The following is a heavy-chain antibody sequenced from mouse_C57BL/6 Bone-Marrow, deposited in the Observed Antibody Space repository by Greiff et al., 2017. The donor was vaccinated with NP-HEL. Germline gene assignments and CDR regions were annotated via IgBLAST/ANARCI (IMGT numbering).Heavy chain of an antibody. J-gene: IGHJ4*01. CDR2: IYPRSGNT. V-gene: IGHV1-81*01. CDR3: ARSNYYCSSHYYAMDY. Sequence: VQLQQSGAELARPGASVKLSCKASGYTFTSYGISWVKQRTGQGLEWIGEIYPRSGNTYYNEKFKGKATLTADKSSSTAYMELRSLTSEDSAVYYCARSNYYCSSHYYAMDYWGQGTSVTVSS. D-gene: IGHD1-1*01. CDR1: GYTFTSYG.